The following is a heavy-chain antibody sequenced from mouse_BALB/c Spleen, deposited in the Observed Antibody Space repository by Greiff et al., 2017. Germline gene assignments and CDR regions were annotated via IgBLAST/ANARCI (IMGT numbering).Heavy chain of an antibody. CDR3: ARGATMIPFAY. Sequence: LQQSGAELVRPGTSVKISCKASGYTFTNYWLGWVKQRPGHGLEWIGDIYPGGGYTNYNEKFKGKATLTADTSSSTAYMQLSSLTSEDSAVYFCARGATMIPFAYWGQGTLVTVSA. D-gene: IGHD2-4*01. J-gene: IGHJ3*01. V-gene: IGHV1-63*02. CDR2: IYPGGGYT. CDR1: GYTFTNYW.